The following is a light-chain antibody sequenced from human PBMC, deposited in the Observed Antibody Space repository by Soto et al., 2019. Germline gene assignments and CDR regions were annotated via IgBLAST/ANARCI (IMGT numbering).Light chain of an antibody. V-gene: IGLV1-51*01. CDR2: DNN. CDR1: SSNIGSNY. J-gene: IGLJ2*01. CDR3: VTWDNSLSAPVV. Sequence: QSVLTQPPSVSAAPGQKVTISCSGGSSNIGSNYVSWFQHFPGTAPRLLIYDNNKRPSGIPDRFSGSKSGTSATLGITGLQTGDEADYYCVTWDNSLSAPVVFGGGTKLPS.